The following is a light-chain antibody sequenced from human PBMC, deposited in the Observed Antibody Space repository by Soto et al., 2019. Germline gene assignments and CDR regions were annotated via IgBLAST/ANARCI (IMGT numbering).Light chain of an antibody. V-gene: IGLV9-49*01. J-gene: IGLJ2*01. CDR1: SGYSNYK. CDR2: VGTGGIVG. Sequence: QLVLTQPPSASASLGASVTLTCTLSSGYSNYKVDWYQQRPGKGPRFVMRVGTGGIVGSKGDGIPDRFSVLGSGLNRYLTIKNIQEEDESVYHCGADHGSGSNFIVVFGGGTKLTVL. CDR3: GADHGSGSNFIVV.